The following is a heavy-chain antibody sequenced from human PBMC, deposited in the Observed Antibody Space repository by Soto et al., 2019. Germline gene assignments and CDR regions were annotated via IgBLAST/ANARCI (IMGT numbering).Heavy chain of an antibody. J-gene: IGHJ6*02. D-gene: IGHD2-2*01. CDR2: IVVGSGNT. V-gene: IGHV1-58*01. CDR3: AAPYCSSTIGYEEVYYYGMDG. Sequence: SVQVSCTASGFPFTSSAVQWVRQARGQRLEWIGWIVVGSGNTNYAQKFQERVTITRDMSTSTAYMELSSLRSEDTAVYYCAAPYCSSTIGYEEVYYYGMDGWGHGTKVTVSS. CDR1: GFPFTSSA.